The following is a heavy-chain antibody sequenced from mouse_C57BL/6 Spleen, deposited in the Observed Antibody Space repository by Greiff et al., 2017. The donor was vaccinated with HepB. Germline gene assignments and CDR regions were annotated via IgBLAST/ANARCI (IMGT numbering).Heavy chain of an antibody. V-gene: IGHV1-69*01. CDR3: ARRIYYGNYHAMDY. D-gene: IGHD2-1*01. CDR2: IDPSDSYT. J-gene: IGHJ4*01. Sequence: VQLQQPGAELVMPGASVKLSCKASGYTFTSYWMHWVKQRPGQGLEWIGEIDPSDSYTNYNQKFKGKSTLTVDKSSSTAYMQLSSLTSEDSAVYYCARRIYYGNYHAMDYWGQGTSVTVSS. CDR1: GYTFTSYW.